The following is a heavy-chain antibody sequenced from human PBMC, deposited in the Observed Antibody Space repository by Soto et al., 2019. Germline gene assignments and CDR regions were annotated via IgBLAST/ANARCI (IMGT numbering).Heavy chain of an antibody. D-gene: IGHD2-2*01. J-gene: IGHJ3*02. Sequence: QVQLVQSGAEVKKPGASVKVSCKASGYTFTSYGISWVRQAPGQGLEWMGWISAYNGNTNYAQKLQGRVTMTTDTSTSTAYMELRSVRSDDTAVYYSARDGAEDLVLVPAATRRGDAFDIWGQGTMVTVSS. V-gene: IGHV1-18*01. CDR1: GYTFTSYG. CDR3: ARDGAEDLVLVPAATRRGDAFDI. CDR2: ISAYNGNT.